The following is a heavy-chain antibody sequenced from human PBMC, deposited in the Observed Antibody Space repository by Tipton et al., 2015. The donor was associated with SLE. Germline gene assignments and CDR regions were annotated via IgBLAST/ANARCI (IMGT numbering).Heavy chain of an antibody. CDR2: INHSGST. Sequence: TLSLTCAVYGGSFSGYYWSWIRQPPGKGLEWIGEINHSGSTNYNPSLKSRVTMSVDTSKNQFSLKLSSVTAADTAVYYCAREYGGEAFDIWGQGTKVTVSS. D-gene: IGHD3-16*01. CDR3: AREYGGEAFDI. V-gene: IGHV4-34*01. J-gene: IGHJ3*02. CDR1: GGSFSGYY.